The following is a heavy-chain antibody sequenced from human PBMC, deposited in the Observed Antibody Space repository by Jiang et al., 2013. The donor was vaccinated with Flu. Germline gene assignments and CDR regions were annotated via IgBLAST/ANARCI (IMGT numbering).Heavy chain of an antibody. V-gene: IGHV4-34*01. J-gene: IGHJ4*02. D-gene: IGHD3-16*01. CDR3: ARGGILGPFDY. Sequence: LLKPSETLSLTCAVYGGSFSGYYWSWIRQPPGKGLEWIGEINHSGSTNYNPSLKSRVTISVDTSKNQFSLKLSSVTAADTAVYYCARGGILGPFDYWGQGTLVTVSS. CDR1: GGSFSGYY. CDR2: INHSGST.